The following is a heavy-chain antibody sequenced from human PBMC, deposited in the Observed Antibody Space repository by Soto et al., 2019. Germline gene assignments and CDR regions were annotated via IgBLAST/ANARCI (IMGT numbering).Heavy chain of an antibody. CDR1: GGTFSSYA. CDR3: ARDLGYGSSTSCYPPSWFDP. J-gene: IGHJ5*02. Sequence: QVQRVQSGAEVKKTGSSVKVSCKASGGTFSSYALSWVRQAPGQGLEWMGGIIPIFGTANYAQKFQGRVTITADKSQSTAYMELSSLRSDDTDVYYCARDLGYGSSTSCYPPSWFDPWGQGTLVTVSS. V-gene: IGHV1-69*06. D-gene: IGHD2-2*01. CDR2: IIPIFGTA.